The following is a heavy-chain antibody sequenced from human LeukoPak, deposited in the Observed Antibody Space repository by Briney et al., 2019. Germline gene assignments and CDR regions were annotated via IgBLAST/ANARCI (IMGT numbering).Heavy chain of an antibody. CDR2: MNPNSGNT. D-gene: IGHD1-7*01. Sequence: ASVKVSCKASGYTFTTYDINWVRQATGQGLEWMGWMNPNSGNTDYAQKFQGRVTMTRNTSISTAYMELSSLRSEDTAVYYCARELHSNKADYWGQGTLVTVSS. J-gene: IGHJ4*02. V-gene: IGHV1-8*01. CDR1: GYTFTTYD. CDR3: ARELHSNKADY.